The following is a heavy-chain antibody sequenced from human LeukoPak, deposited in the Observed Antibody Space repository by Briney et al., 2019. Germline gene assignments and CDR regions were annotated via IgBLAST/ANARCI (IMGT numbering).Heavy chain of an antibody. Sequence: GGSLRLSCAASGFSFSSYGMNWVRQAPGKGLEWVSSINGRSSFIQYADSVKGRFTISRDNARNSLYPQMNGLGAEDTAVYYCARISRLVSFDYWGQGILVSVSS. CDR1: GFSFSSYG. CDR3: ARISRLVSFDY. J-gene: IGHJ4*02. V-gene: IGHV3-21*01. CDR2: INGRSSFI. D-gene: IGHD2-21*01.